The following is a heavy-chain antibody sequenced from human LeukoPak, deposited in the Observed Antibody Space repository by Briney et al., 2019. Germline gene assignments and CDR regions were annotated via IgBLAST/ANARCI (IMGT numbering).Heavy chain of an antibody. CDR1: GYTFTGYY. J-gene: IGHJ4*02. D-gene: IGHD6-13*01. Sequence: ASVKVSCKASGYTFTGYYLHWVRQAPGQGLEWMGWINPNSGGTNYAQKFQGRVTMTRDTSISTAYMELRRLRSDDTAVYYCARDPRPQQHPFDYWGQGTLVTVSS. CDR3: ARDPRPQQHPFDY. CDR2: INPNSGGT. V-gene: IGHV1-2*02.